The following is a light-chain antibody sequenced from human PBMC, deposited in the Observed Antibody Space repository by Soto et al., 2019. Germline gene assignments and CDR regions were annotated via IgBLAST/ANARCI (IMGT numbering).Light chain of an antibody. CDR3: QQSYSIPLT. CDR1: QSISNY. V-gene: IGKV1-39*01. CDR2: AAV. Sequence: DIQMTQSPSSLSASVGHRVTITCRASQSISNYLNWYQQKPGKAPNLLIYAAVSLQSGVPSRFSGSGSGTDFTLTISSLQREDSATYFCQQSYSIPLTFGGGTKVEI. J-gene: IGKJ4*01.